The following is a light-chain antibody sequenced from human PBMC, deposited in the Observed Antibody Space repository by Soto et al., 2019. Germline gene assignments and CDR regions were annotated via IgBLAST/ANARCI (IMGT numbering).Light chain of an antibody. Sequence: EIVLTQSPGTLSLSPGESATLSFRASQSVDSRFLAWYQQKPGQAPRLLMYGASTRATGIPDRFSGSGSGTDFTLSISSLEPEDFAVYYCQQYDSSRTFGQGTKVEMK. J-gene: IGKJ1*01. V-gene: IGKV3-20*01. CDR2: GAS. CDR3: QQYDSSRT. CDR1: QSVDSRF.